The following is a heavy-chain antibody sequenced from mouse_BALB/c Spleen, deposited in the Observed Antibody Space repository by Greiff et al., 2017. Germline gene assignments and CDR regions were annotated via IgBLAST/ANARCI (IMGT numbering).Heavy chain of an antibody. J-gene: IGHJ2*01. Sequence: VQLQQPGAELVRPGASVKLSCKASGYTFTSYWINWVKQRPGQGLEWIGNIYPSDSYTNYNQKFKDKATLTVDKSSSTAYMQLSSPTSVDSAVYYCTRSRYDYPLDYWGQGTTLTVSS. CDR1: GYTFTSYW. CDR3: TRSRYDYPLDY. D-gene: IGHD2-4*01. V-gene: IGHV1-69*02. CDR2: IYPSDSYT.